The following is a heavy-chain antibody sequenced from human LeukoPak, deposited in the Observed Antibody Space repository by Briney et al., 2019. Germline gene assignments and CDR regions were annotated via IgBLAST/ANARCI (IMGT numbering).Heavy chain of an antibody. CDR1: GFTFSSYW. Sequence: GGSLRLSCAASGFTFSSYWMSWVRQAPGKGLEWVANIKQDGSEKYYMDSVKGRFTISRDDAKNSLYLQMKSLRAEDTAVYYCVRKNRVWEGHPGDYLDYWGQGTLVTVSS. J-gene: IGHJ4*02. V-gene: IGHV3-7*01. CDR3: VRKNRVWEGHPGDYLDY. D-gene: IGHD3-16*01. CDR2: IKQDGSEK.